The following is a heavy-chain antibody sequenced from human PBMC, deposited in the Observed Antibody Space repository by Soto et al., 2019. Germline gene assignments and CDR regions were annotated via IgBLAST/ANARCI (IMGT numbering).Heavy chain of an antibody. D-gene: IGHD3-10*01. V-gene: IGHV4-34*01. Sequence: SETLSLTCAVYGGSFSGYYWNLIRQSPGKGLEWIGEINHSGSTNYNPSLKSRVTISVDTSKNQFSLNLSSLTAADTAVYYCARASYYGSGIGRSHAFDYWSQGTPVPVSS. J-gene: IGHJ4*02. CDR1: GGSFSGYY. CDR2: INHSGST. CDR3: ARASYYGSGIGRSHAFDY.